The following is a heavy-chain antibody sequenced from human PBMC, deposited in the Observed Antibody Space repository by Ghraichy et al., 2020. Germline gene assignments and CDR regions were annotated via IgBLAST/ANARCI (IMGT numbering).Heavy chain of an antibody. CDR1: GFTFSSYS. D-gene: IGHD3-10*01. V-gene: IGHV3-21*01. CDR3: ASGEDLRGYHYYYYYGMDV. J-gene: IGHJ6*02. CDR2: ISSSSSYI. Sequence: GGSLRLSCAASGFTFSSYSMNWVRQAPGKGLEWVSSISSSSSYIYYADSVKGRFTISRDNAKNSLYLQMNSLRAEDTAVYYCASGEDLRGYHYYYYYGMDVWGQGTTVTVSS.